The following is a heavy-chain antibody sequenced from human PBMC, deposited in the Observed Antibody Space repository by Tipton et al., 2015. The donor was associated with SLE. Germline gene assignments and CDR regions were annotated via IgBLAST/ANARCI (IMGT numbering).Heavy chain of an antibody. Sequence: TLSLTCIVSGGSINNYYWSWIRQPPGKGLEWIGYIYFSGSTNYNPSLNSRVTISGDTSKNQFSLKLRSATAADTAVYYCARASIAVAKGAIDYWGQGTLVTVSS. CDR2: IYFSGST. J-gene: IGHJ4*02. CDR3: ARASIAVAKGAIDY. D-gene: IGHD6-19*01. CDR1: GGSINNYY. V-gene: IGHV4-59*12.